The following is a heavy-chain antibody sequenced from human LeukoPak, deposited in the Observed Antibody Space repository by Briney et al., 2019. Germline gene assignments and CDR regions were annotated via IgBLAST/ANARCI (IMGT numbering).Heavy chain of an antibody. CDR2: INHSGST. D-gene: IGHD2-15*01. J-gene: IGHJ5*02. Sequence: SETLSLTCAVYGGSFSGYYWSWIRQPPGKGLEWNGEINHSGSTNYNPSLKSRVTISVDTSKNQFSLKLSSVTAADTAVYYCARGLGIVVVVAATPLWWFDPWGQGTLVTVSS. V-gene: IGHV4-34*01. CDR1: GGSFSGYY. CDR3: ARGLGIVVVVAATPLWWFDP.